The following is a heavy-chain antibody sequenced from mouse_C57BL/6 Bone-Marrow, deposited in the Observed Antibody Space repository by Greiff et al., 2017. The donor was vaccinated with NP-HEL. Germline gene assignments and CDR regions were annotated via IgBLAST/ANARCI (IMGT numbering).Heavy chain of an antibody. CDR2: INYDGSST. J-gene: IGHJ4*01. Sequence: EVQLVESEGGLVQPGSSMKLSCTASGFTFRDYYMAWVRQVPEKGLEWVANINYDGSSTYYLDSLKSRFIISRDNAKNILYLQMSSLKSEDTATYYCARAAYGNYPYAMDYWGQGTSVTVSS. CDR3: ARAAYGNYPYAMDY. V-gene: IGHV5-16*01. CDR1: GFTFRDYY. D-gene: IGHD2-1*01.